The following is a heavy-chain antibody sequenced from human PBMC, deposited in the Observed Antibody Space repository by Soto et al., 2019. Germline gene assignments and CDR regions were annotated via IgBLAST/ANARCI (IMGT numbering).Heavy chain of an antibody. Sequence: QSGPTLVNPTQPLTLTCTFSGFSLSTSGMCVSWIRQPPGKALEWLARIDWDDDKYYSTSLKTRLTISKDTSKNQVVLTMTNMDPVDTATYYCAQTITTYYYDSSGSYAFDIWGQGTMVTVSS. CDR2: IDWDDDK. CDR1: GFSLSTSGMC. J-gene: IGHJ3*02. D-gene: IGHD3-22*01. V-gene: IGHV2-70*11. CDR3: AQTITTYYYDSSGSYAFDI.